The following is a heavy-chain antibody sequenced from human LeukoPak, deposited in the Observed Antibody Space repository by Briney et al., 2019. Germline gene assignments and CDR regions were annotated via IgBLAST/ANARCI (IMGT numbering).Heavy chain of an antibody. D-gene: IGHD4-17*01. Sequence: PGGSLRLSCAASGFTFTNAWMNWVRQAPGKGLEWVGRIRAKTEVATTDFAATVKVRFTISRDDSKNTLYLQMNSLKTEGTAVYYCSTDGGGSQFGDYAAYWGQGTLVTVSS. CDR3: STDGGGSQFGDYAAY. CDR1: GFTFTNAW. CDR2: IRAKTEVATT. V-gene: IGHV3-15*01. J-gene: IGHJ4*02.